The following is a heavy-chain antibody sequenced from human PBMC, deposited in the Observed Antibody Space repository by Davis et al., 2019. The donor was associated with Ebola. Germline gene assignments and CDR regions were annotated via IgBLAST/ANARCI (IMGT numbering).Heavy chain of an antibody. CDR1: GGSIRSPDYY. D-gene: IGHD5-18*01. CDR2: VYYSGST. Sequence: MPSETLSLTCTVSGGSIRSPDYYWSWIRQHPGKGLEWIGYVYYSGSTHHNPSLKSRVTISVATSKSQFSLKLTSVTAADTAVYYCARWQLWLRNWFDPWGQGTLVTVSS. J-gene: IGHJ5*02. V-gene: IGHV4-31*03. CDR3: ARWQLWLRNWFDP.